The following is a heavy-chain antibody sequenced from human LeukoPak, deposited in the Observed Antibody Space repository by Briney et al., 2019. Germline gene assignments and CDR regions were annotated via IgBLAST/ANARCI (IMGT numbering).Heavy chain of an antibody. V-gene: IGHV3-48*03. CDR1: GFAISSFK. CDR3: ARGYYGSGSYWFDY. D-gene: IGHD3-10*01. J-gene: IGHJ4*02. Sequence: GGSLRLSCVASGFAISSFKMNWVRQAPGKGLEWVSYISSTGSSTDTTIYYADSVKGRFTISRDNAKNSLYLQMNSLRAEDTAVYYCARGYYGSGSYWFDYWGQGTLVTVSS. CDR2: ISSTGSSTDTTI.